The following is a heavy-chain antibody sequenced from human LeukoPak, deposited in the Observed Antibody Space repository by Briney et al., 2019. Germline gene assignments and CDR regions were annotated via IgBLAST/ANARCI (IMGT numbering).Heavy chain of an antibody. J-gene: IGHJ4*02. CDR1: GFTFSSYS. Sequence: GGSLRLSCAASGFTFSSYSMNWVRQAPGKGLEWVSSISSSSSYIYYADSVKGRFTISRDNAKNSLYLQMNSLRAEDTAVYYCARMHCSGGSCYSVWYYFDYWGQGTWSPSPQ. V-gene: IGHV3-21*01. CDR2: ISSSSSYI. D-gene: IGHD2-15*01. CDR3: ARMHCSGGSCYSVWYYFDY.